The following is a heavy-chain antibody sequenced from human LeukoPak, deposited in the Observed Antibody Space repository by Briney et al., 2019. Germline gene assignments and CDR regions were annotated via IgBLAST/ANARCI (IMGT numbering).Heavy chain of an antibody. V-gene: IGHV4-39*07. D-gene: IGHD6-13*01. CDR1: GGSISSSSYY. CDR3: AREVQEEQLVRDWFDP. CDR2: IYYSGST. J-gene: IGHJ5*02. Sequence: NPSETLSLTCTVFGGSISSSSYYWGWIRQPPGKGLEWIGSIYYSGSTYYNPSLKSRVTISVDTSKNQFSLKLSSVTAADTAVYYCAREVQEEQLVRDWFDPWGQGTLVTVSS.